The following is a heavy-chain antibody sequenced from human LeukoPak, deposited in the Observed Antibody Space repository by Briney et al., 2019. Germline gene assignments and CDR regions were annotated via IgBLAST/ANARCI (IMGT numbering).Heavy chain of an antibody. D-gene: IGHD1-26*01. J-gene: IGHJ4*02. CDR1: GFTFDDYA. Sequence: GGSLRLSCAASGFTFDDYAMHWVRQAPGKGLEWVSGISWNSGSIGYADSVKGRFTISRDNAKNSLYLQMNSLRAEDTAVYYCAREGWELLEYYFDYWGQGTLVTVSS. V-gene: IGHV3-9*01. CDR2: ISWNSGSI. CDR3: AREGWELLEYYFDY.